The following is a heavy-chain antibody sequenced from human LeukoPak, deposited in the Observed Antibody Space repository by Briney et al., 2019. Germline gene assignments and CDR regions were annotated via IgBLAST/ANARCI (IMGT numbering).Heavy chain of an antibody. D-gene: IGHD3-16*01. J-gene: IGHJ4*02. CDR3: ARWGPYDN. V-gene: IGHV1-69*04. Sequence: GASVKVSCKASRGTFSSYAITWVRQAPGQGLEWMGRIIPISGIANHAQKFQGRVTITADKSTNTAYMELSSLRSEDTAMYYCARWGPYDNWGQGTLVTVSS. CDR1: RGTFSSYA. CDR2: IIPISGIA.